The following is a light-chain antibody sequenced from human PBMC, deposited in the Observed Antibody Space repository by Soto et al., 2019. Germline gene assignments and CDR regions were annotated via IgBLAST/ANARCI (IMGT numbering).Light chain of an antibody. Sequence: EIVLTQSPATLSLSPGERATLSCRASQSGSIHLAWYQQKPGQAPRLLIYDTSTRATGIPARFSGSGSGTEFTLTISSLQSEDFAVYYCQQYSNWPPITFGQGTRLEIK. J-gene: IGKJ5*01. V-gene: IGKV3-15*01. CDR1: QSGSIH. CDR2: DTS. CDR3: QQYSNWPPIT.